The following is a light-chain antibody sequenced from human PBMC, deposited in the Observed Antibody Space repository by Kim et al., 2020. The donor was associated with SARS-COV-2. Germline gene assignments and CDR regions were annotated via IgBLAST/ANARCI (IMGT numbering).Light chain of an antibody. Sequence: SYELTQAPSVSVAPGKTDRITCGGNNMGIKGVHWYQQKPGQAPVVVIYYDTDRPSGIPERFSGSKSGNTATLTITRVEVGDEADYYCQVWDSTTGHYVFGTGTKVTVL. J-gene: IGLJ1*01. V-gene: IGLV3-21*04. CDR2: YDT. CDR1: NMGIKG. CDR3: QVWDSTTGHYV.